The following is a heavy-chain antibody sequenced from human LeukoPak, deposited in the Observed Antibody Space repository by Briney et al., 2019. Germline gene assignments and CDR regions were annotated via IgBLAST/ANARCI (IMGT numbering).Heavy chain of an antibody. CDR1: GFTFSSYA. V-gene: IGHV3-23*01. Sequence: GGSLRLSCAASGFTFSSYAMTWVRRAPGKGLKWVSVISGNGDTTYYADSVKGRFTISRDNSKNTLYLQMNSLRAEDTAVYYCAGYCSSTSCPGGPFDYWGQGTLVTVSS. D-gene: IGHD2-2*01. CDR3: AGYCSSTSCPGGPFDY. J-gene: IGHJ4*02. CDR2: ISGNGDTT.